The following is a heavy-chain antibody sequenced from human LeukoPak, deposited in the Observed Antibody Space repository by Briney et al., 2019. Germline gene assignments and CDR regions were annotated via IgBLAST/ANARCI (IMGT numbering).Heavy chain of an antibody. Sequence: GGSLRLSCAASGFTFISYAMSWVRQAPGKGLEWVSSLSGNAGRPYYADSVKGRFTISRDNSKNTLYLQMNSLRAEDTAVYYCARGRMAGTYVFDYWGQGTLVTVSS. D-gene: IGHD6-19*01. V-gene: IGHV3-23*01. CDR3: ARGRMAGTYVFDY. CDR1: GFTFISYA. CDR2: LSGNAGRP. J-gene: IGHJ4*02.